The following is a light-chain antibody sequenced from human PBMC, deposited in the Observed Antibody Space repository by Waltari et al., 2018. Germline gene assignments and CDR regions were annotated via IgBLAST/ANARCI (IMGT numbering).Light chain of an antibody. J-gene: IGLJ2*01. CDR2: VFS. CDR3: SSYTSRTTDVV. V-gene: IGLV2-14*01. Sequence: QSALTQPASVSGSPGQSITISCTGPSSDVGSYNFVSWYQHRPGKAPKLRIYVFSNRPSGVSNRFSGSKSGNTSSLTISGLQVEDEADYYCSSYTSRTTDVVFGGGTKLTVL. CDR1: SSDVGSYNF.